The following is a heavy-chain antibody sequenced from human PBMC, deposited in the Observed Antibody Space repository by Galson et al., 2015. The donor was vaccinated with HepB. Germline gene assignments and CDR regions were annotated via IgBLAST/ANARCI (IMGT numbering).Heavy chain of an antibody. CDR1: GYTFTSYG. Sequence: SVKVSCKASGYTFTSYGISWVRQAPGQGLEWMGWISAYNGNTNYAQKLQGRVTMTTDTSTSTAYMELRSLRSDDTAVYYCARDNHGSGSYFFSENWFDPWGQGTLVTVSS. D-gene: IGHD3-10*01. J-gene: IGHJ5*02. V-gene: IGHV1-18*01. CDR2: ISAYNGNT. CDR3: ARDNHGSGSYFFSENWFDP.